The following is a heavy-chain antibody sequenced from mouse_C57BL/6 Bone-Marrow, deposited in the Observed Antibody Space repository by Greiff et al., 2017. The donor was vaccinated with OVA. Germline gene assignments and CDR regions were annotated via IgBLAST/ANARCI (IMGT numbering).Heavy chain of an antibody. V-gene: IGHV3-6*01. CDR1: GYSITSGYY. Sequence: EVHLVESGPGLVKPSQSLSLTCSVTGYSITSGYYWNWIRQFPGNKLEWMGYISYDGSNNYNPSLKNRISITRDTSKNQFFLKLNSVTTEDTATYYCARDSSGSSYYFDYWGQGTTLTVSS. J-gene: IGHJ2*01. D-gene: IGHD3-2*02. CDR2: ISYDGSN. CDR3: ARDSSGSSYYFDY.